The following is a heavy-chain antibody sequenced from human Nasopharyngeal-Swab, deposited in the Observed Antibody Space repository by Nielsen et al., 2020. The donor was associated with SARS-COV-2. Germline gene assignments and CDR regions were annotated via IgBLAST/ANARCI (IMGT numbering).Heavy chain of an antibody. CDR1: GYTFTTYD. CDR3: ARDRRTEGHSFDI. Sequence: ASVKVSCKASGYTFTTYDISWVRRAPGQGLEWMGWINSYYDNTNYAQKLQGRVTLTTDTSTSTAYMELRSLRSDDTAVYYCARDRRTEGHSFDIWGQGTMVTVSS. J-gene: IGHJ3*02. V-gene: IGHV1-18*01. CDR2: INSYYDNT.